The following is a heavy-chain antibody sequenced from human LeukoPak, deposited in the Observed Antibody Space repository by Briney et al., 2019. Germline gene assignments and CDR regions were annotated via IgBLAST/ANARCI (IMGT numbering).Heavy chain of an antibody. CDR1: GYTFTGYY. Sequence: GASVKVSCKASGYTFTGYYMHWVRQAPGQGLEWMGWINPNSGGTNYAQKFQGRVTMTRDTSISTAYMELSRLRSDDTAVYYCARLQRLLYSGSYYSDNWGQGTLVTVSS. J-gene: IGHJ4*02. D-gene: IGHD1-26*01. CDR3: ARLQRLLYSGSYYSDN. CDR2: INPNSGGT. V-gene: IGHV1-2*02.